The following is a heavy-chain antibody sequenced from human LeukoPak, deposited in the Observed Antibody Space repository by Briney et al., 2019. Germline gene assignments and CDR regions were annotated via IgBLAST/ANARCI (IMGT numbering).Heavy chain of an antibody. CDR3: AKDGGPHFDH. Sequence: PGGSLRLSCAASGFTFSSYEMNWARQAPGKGLEWVSYISSSGSTIYYADSVKGRFTISRDNAKNALYLQMNSLRAEDTAVYYCAKDGGPHFDHWGQGTLVTVSS. CDR2: ISSSGSTI. J-gene: IGHJ4*02. D-gene: IGHD2-15*01. V-gene: IGHV3-48*03. CDR1: GFTFSSYE.